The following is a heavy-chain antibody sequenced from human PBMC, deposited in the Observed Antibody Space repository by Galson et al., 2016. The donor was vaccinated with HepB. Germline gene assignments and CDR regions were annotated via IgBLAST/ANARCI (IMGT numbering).Heavy chain of an antibody. CDR2: ISSFNAI. V-gene: IGHV3-69-1*02. CDR1: GFTFSDYY. D-gene: IGHD3-9*01. Sequence: SLRLSCAASGFTFSDYYLSWVRQAPGLGLEWISSISSFNAIYYGDSVKGRFTIPRDNAANPLFLPMNSLRPEATAVYYCARPLVTGSFYSAFDVWGEGTAVIVSS. CDR3: ARPLVTGSFYSAFDV. J-gene: IGHJ6*01.